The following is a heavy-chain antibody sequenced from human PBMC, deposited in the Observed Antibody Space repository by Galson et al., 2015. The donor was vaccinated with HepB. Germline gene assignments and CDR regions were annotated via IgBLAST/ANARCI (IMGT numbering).Heavy chain of an antibody. CDR3: ARDTYGRNLGSFHY. Sequence: SLRLSCATSGFTFNNYGMHWVRQTPGKGLEWVAVIWYDGSNEYYADSVKGRFTISRDNSKNTLYLKMNNLRVEDTAVYYCARDTYGRNLGSFHYWGQGTLVTVSS. CDR1: GFTFNNYG. CDR2: IWYDGSNE. V-gene: IGHV3-33*01. D-gene: IGHD3-16*01. J-gene: IGHJ4*02.